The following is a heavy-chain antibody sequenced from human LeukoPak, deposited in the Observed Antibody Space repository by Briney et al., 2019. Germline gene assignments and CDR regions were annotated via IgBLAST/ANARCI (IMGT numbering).Heavy chain of an antibody. D-gene: IGHD5/OR15-5a*01. V-gene: IGHV1-18*01. Sequence: GSSVKVSCKASGYTFTTYGISWVRQAPGQGLEWMGWISAYNGNTNYAQKFQGRVTMTTDTSTTTANMELRSLTSDDTAVYYCARDIVSAMAVYDAFDVWGQGTMVTVSS. CDR1: GYTFTTYG. J-gene: IGHJ3*01. CDR3: ARDIVSAMAVYDAFDV. CDR2: ISAYNGNT.